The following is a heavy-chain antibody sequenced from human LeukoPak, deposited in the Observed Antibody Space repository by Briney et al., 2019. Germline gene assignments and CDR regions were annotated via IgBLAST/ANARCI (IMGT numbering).Heavy chain of an antibody. CDR3: ARCSGHPDY. J-gene: IGHJ4*02. Sequence: SETLSLTCTVSGGSISSSSYYWGWIPQPPGKGLEWIGSIDYSGSTYYNPSLKSRVTISVDTSKNQFSLKLSSVTAADTAVYYCARCSGHPDYCGQGTLVTVSS. CDR2: IDYSGST. V-gene: IGHV4-39*01. D-gene: IGHD6-19*01. CDR1: GGSISSSSYY.